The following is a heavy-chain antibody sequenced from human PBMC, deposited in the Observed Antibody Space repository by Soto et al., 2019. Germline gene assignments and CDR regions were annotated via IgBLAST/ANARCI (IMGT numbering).Heavy chain of an antibody. CDR1: GGTFSSYS. V-gene: IGHV1-69*13. CDR2: IIPIFGTA. CDR3: ARDPYSIAAAGREYYYYGMDV. J-gene: IGHJ6*02. Sequence: SVEVSCRASGGTFSSYSISWVRQAPGQGLEWMGGIIPIFGTANYAQKFQGRVTITADESTSTAYMELSSLRSEDTAVYYCARDPYSIAAAGREYYYYGMDVWGQGTTVTVSS. D-gene: IGHD6-13*01.